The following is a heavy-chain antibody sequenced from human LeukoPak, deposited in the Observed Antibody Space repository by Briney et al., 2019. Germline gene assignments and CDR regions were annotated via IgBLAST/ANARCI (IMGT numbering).Heavy chain of an antibody. CDR2: IKQDGSEK. D-gene: IGHD3-10*01. Sequence: PGGSLRLSRAPSGFHFTIYWMGWVRQAPGKGLEWVANIKQDGSEKYYVDSVKGRFTISRDNAKNSLSLQMNSLRAEDTAVYYCARPLMYYYGSETYFWFDPWGQGTLVTVSS. J-gene: IGHJ5*02. CDR1: GFHFTIYW. CDR3: ARPLMYYYGSETYFWFDP. V-gene: IGHV3-7*01.